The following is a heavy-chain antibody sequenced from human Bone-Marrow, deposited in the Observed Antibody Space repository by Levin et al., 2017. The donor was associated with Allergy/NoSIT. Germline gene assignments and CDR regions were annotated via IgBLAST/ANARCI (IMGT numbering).Heavy chain of an antibody. Sequence: PGESLKISCAASGFTFSNYAMSWVRQAPGKGLEWVSITSGSGSTSNYADSVRGRFTISKDTSKNTVYLQMSSLRVEDTAVYYCARSAVTISRGQLLGYYFDYWGQGTLVTVSS. CDR2: TSGSGSTS. CDR1: GFTFSNYA. V-gene: IGHV3-23*01. CDR3: ARSAVTISRGQLLGYYFDY. J-gene: IGHJ4*02. D-gene: IGHD4-17*01.